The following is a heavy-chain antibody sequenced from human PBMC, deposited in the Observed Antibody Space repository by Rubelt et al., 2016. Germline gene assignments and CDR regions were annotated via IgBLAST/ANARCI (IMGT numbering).Heavy chain of an antibody. Sequence: QLQLQESGPGLVKPSETLPLTCTVSGGSISRSSYYWGWIRQPPGKGLEWIGSIYYSGNTYYNPSLKSRVTISLDTSKNQLPVKVTPVTAAYRAVYYCAGQVRDTSGQNAAGYWGQGTLVTVSS. CDR3: AGQVRDTSGQNAAGY. D-gene: IGHD3-22*01. J-gene: IGHJ4*02. CDR1: GGSISRSSYY. CDR2: IYYSGNT. V-gene: IGHV4-39*01.